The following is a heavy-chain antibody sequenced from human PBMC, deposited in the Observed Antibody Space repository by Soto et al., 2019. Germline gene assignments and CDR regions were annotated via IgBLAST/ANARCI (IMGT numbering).Heavy chain of an antibody. V-gene: IGHV3-48*02. D-gene: IGHD2-15*01. CDR1: GFTFSSYS. J-gene: IGHJ6*02. CDR2: ISSSSSTI. Sequence: GGSLRLSCAASGFTFSSYSMNWVRQAPGKGLEWVSYISSSSSTIYYADSVKGRFTISRDNAKNSLYLQMNSLRDEDTAVYYCAREGVVVAATLRYYGMDVWGQGTTVTVSS. CDR3: AREGVVVAATLRYYGMDV.